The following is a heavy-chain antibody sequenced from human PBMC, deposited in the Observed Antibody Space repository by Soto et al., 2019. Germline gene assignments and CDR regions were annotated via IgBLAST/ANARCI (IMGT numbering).Heavy chain of an antibody. D-gene: IGHD6-13*01. Sequence: ASVKVSCKASGYTFTSYDINWVRQATGQGLEWMGWMNPNSGNTGYAQKFQGRVTMTRNTSISTAYMELSSLRSEDTAVYYCARGGGIAAAGGYYYYYMDVWGKGTTVTVSS. V-gene: IGHV1-8*01. J-gene: IGHJ6*03. CDR3: ARGGGIAAAGGYYYYYMDV. CDR2: MNPNSGNT. CDR1: GYTFTSYD.